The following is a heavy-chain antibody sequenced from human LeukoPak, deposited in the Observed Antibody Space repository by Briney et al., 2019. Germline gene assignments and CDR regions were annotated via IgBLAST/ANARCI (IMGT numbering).Heavy chain of an antibody. CDR3: ARAANLTPQAPRSSRPYYMDV. Sequence: PETRSLTRLVDGGSIGSYYWSWIRQPPGKGRGWIGYIFYSVRTNDIPSLNSRITISVTTSKNQFSLKLRSVTAADTAVYYCARAANLTPQAPRSSRPYYMDVWGKGTTVTVSS. D-gene: IGHD1-26*01. CDR1: GGSIGSYY. CDR2: IFYSVRT. J-gene: IGHJ6*03. V-gene: IGHV4-59*01.